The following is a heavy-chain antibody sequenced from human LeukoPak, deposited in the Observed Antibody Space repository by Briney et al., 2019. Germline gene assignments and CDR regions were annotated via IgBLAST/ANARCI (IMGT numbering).Heavy chain of an antibody. CDR3: ARGVEPLAANTLAY. Sequence: GGSLRFSCAASGFTVITNDMTWVRQAPGKGREWVSVLYSDGNTKYADSVQGRFTISRDNPKNTLYLEMNSLSPDDTAVYYCARGVEPLAANTLAYWGQGTLVTVSS. CDR1: GFTVITND. V-gene: IGHV3-53*01. D-gene: IGHD1-14*01. CDR2: LYSDGNT. J-gene: IGHJ4*02.